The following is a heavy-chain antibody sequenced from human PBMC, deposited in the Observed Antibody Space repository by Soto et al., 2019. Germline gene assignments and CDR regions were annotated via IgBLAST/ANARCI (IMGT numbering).Heavy chain of an antibody. V-gene: IGHV1-18*01. J-gene: IGHJ4*02. CDR1: GYPFTSCG. D-gene: IGHD6-6*01. CDR3: ARDREIGQLGRLDF. CDR2: ISPYNGNT. Sequence: ASVKVSGKASGYPFTSCGISWVRQAPGQGLVWMGWISPYNGNTHYPQKLQVRVTLTADTSTSTAYMELRSLRSDDTAVYYCARDREIGQLGRLDFWGQGALVTVSS.